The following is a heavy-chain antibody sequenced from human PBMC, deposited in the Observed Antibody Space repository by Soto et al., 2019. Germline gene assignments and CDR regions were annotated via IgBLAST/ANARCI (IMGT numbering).Heavy chain of an antibody. CDR2: IKNKADGGTA. D-gene: IGHD4-17*01. CDR3: TTDPGDYEDF. J-gene: IGHJ4*02. Sequence: EVQLVESGGDLVKPGGCLRLSCASSGITFINAWMSWVRQAPGKGLEWVGRIKNKADGGTADYAAPVRGRFTISRDDSKNTLYLQMNSLEIDDTAVYYCTTDPGDYEDFWGQGTLVTVS. CDR1: GITFINAW. V-gene: IGHV3-15*01.